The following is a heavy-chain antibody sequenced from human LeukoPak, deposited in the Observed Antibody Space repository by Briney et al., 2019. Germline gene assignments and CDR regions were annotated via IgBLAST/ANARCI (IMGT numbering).Heavy chain of an antibody. D-gene: IGHD6-6*01. CDR2: IYYSGST. J-gene: IGHJ3*02. CDR3: ARRGIAARFDAFDI. Sequence: SETLSLTCAVYGGSFSGYYWSWIRQPPGKGLEWIGYIYYSGSTNYNPSLKSRVTISVDTSKNQFSLKLSSVTAADTAVYYCARRGIAARFDAFDIWGQGTMVTVSS. CDR1: GGSFSGYY. V-gene: IGHV4-59*12.